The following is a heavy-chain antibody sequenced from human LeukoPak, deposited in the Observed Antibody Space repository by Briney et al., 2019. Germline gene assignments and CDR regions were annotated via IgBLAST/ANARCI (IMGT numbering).Heavy chain of an antibody. Sequence: SETLSLTCTVSGGSISSYYWSWIRQPAGKGLEWIGRIYTSGSTPDYSPSLKSRVTMSIDTSKNQFSLQLSSVTAADTAVYYCATSPPVVPAAITAFDIWGQGTMVTVSS. CDR1: GGSISSYY. J-gene: IGHJ3*02. CDR2: IYTSGSTP. V-gene: IGHV4-4*07. D-gene: IGHD2-2*01. CDR3: ATSPPVVPAAITAFDI.